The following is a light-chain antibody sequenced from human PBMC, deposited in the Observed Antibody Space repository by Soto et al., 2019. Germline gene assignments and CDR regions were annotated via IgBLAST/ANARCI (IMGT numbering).Light chain of an antibody. CDR1: QSISTY. J-gene: IGKJ1*01. Sequence: DIQMTQSPSSLSASVGDRVTITCRASQSISTYLNWYQHKPGKAPKLLMHAASSLDRGVPSRFSGSGSGTDFTRTISSLQPEDCATYYCQQSDRTPRTFGQGTKVDIK. CDR3: QQSDRTPRT. CDR2: AAS. V-gene: IGKV1-39*01.